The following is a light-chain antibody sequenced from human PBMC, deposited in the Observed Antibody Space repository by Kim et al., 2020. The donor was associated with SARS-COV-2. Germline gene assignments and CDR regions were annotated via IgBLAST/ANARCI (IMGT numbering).Light chain of an antibody. CDR2: GSS. CDR3: QQYGSRPLT. CDR1: QSVSSSS. Sequence: EIVLTQSPGTLSLSPGERGTLSCRASQSVSSSSLAWYQQKPGQAPRLLIYGSSTRATGIPDRFSGGGSGTDFTLTISRLEPEDFAVYYCQQYGSRPLTFGGGTKVDIK. J-gene: IGKJ4*01. V-gene: IGKV3-20*01.